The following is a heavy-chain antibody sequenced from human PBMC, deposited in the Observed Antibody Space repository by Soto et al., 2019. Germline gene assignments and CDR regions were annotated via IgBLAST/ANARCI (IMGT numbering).Heavy chain of an antibody. CDR1: GYTFTGYY. CDR3: ARVGDMLTGYFSDYYFDY. Sequence: ASVKVSCKASGYTFTGYYMHWVRQAPGQGLEWMGWINPNSGGTNYAQKFQGWVTMTRDTPISTAYMGLSRLGSDETAVYYRARVGDMLTGYFSDYYFDYWGQGTLVTVSS. J-gene: IGHJ4*02. D-gene: IGHD3-9*01. V-gene: IGHV1-2*04. CDR2: INPNSGGT.